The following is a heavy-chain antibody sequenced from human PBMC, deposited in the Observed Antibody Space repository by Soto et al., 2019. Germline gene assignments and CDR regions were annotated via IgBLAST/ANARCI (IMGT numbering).Heavy chain of an antibody. CDR3: AKPTQWLVIGQFDY. D-gene: IGHD6-19*01. CDR1: GFTFSSST. CDR2: ISDRGGNT. J-gene: IGHJ4*02. Sequence: GGSLRLSCAASGFTFSSSTMSWVRQAPGKGLEWVSSISDRGGNTYYADSVKGRFSISRDNSQNTLYLDMSSLRAEDTAVYYCAKPTQWLVIGQFDYWGQGTLVTVSS. V-gene: IGHV3-23*01.